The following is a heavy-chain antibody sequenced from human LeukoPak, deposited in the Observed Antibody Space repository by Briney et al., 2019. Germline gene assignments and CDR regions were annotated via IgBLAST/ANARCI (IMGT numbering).Heavy chain of an antibody. J-gene: IGHJ4*02. CDR1: GGSISSSSYY. CDR3: GRDLGYEYSSSSPPGY. D-gene: IGHD6-6*01. V-gene: IGHV4-39*07. Sequence: SETLSLTCTVSGGSISSSSYYWGWIRQPPGKGLEWIGSIDYSGSTYYNPSLKSRVTISVDTSKNQFSLKLSSVTAADTAVYSCGRDLGYEYSSSSPPGYWGQGTLVTVSS. CDR2: IDYSGST.